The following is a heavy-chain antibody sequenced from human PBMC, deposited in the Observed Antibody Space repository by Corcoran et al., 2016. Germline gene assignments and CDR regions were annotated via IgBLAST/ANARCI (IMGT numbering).Heavy chain of an antibody. Sequence: QVQLVESGGGVVQPGRSLRLSCAASGFTFSSYGMHWVRQAPGKGLEWVAVISYDGSNKYYADSVKGRFTISRDNSKNTLYLQMNSLRAEDTAVYYCAKDRGLSAWRGDWFDPWGQGTLVTVSS. CDR1: GFTFSSYG. V-gene: IGHV3-30*18. CDR3: AKDRGLSAWRGDWFDP. J-gene: IGHJ5*02. CDR2: ISYDGSNK. D-gene: IGHD1-1*01.